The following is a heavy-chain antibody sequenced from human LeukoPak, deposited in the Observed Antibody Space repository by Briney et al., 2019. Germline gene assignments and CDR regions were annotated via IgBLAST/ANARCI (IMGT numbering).Heavy chain of an antibody. Sequence: PSETLSLTCAVYGGPFSGYYWSWIRQPPGKGLEWIGEINHSGSTNYNPSLKSRVTISVDTSKNQFSLKLSSVTAADTAVYYCARASGYSYGYFDYWGQGTLVTVSS. CDR3: ARASGYSYGYFDY. J-gene: IGHJ4*02. V-gene: IGHV4-34*01. D-gene: IGHD5-18*01. CDR1: GGPFSGYY. CDR2: INHSGST.